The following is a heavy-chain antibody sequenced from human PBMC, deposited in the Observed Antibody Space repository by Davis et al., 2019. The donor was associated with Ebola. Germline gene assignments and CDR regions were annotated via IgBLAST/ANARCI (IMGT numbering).Heavy chain of an antibody. CDR2: LNPNSGNT. Sequence: AASVKVSCKASGYTFTSYDINWVRQATGQGLEWMGWLNPNSGNTGYAQKFQGRVTMTRNTSISTAYMELSSLRSEDTAVYYCAKTEAAGGSYGMDVWGQGTTVTVSS. J-gene: IGHJ6*02. CDR3: AKTEAAGGSYGMDV. D-gene: IGHD6-13*01. V-gene: IGHV1-8*01. CDR1: GYTFTSYD.